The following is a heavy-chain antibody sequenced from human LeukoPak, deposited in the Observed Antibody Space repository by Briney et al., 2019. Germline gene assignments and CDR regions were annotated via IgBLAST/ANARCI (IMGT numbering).Heavy chain of an antibody. Sequence: GGSLRLSCAASGFTFSSFAMSWVRQAPAKGLEWVSYISVSGGRTYYADSVKGRFTISRDNSKNTLYLQMNSLRAEDTAVYYCAKRRAVAGSGGYWFDPWGQGTLVTVSS. V-gene: IGHV3-23*01. CDR2: ISVSGGRT. CDR1: GFTFSSFA. CDR3: AKRRAVAGSGGYWFDP. J-gene: IGHJ5*02. D-gene: IGHD6-19*01.